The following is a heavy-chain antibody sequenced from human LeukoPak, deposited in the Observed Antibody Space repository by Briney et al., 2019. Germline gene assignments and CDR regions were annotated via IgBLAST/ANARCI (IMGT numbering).Heavy chain of an antibody. V-gene: IGHV1-8*01. CDR1: GYTFTSYD. CDR2: MNPNSGNT. D-gene: IGHD3-9*01. CDR3: ARGGEYYDILTGYCRTAGFDY. J-gene: IGHJ4*02. Sequence: GASVKVSCKASGYTFTSYDINWVRQATGQGLEWMGWMNPNSGNTGYAQKFQGRVTMTRNTSISTAYMELSSLRSEDTAVYYCARGGEYYDILTGYCRTAGFDYWGQGTLVTVSS.